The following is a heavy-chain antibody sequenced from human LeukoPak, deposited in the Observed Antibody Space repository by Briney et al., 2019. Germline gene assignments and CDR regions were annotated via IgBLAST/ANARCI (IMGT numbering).Heavy chain of an antibody. D-gene: IGHD1-14*01. V-gene: IGHV1-69*13. Sequence: ASVKVSCKASGGTFSSYAISWVRQAPGQGLEWMGGIIPIFGTANYAQKFQGRVTITADESTSTAYMKLSSLRSEDTAVYYCARGVGGIPLSYWGQGTLVTVSS. CDR3: ARGVGGIPLSY. J-gene: IGHJ4*02. CDR2: IIPIFGTA. CDR1: GGTFSSYA.